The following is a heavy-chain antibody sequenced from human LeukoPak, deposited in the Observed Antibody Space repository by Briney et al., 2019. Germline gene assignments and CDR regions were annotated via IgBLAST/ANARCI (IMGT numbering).Heavy chain of an antibody. CDR1: GFTFSSYA. D-gene: IGHD3-10*01. CDR2: ISYDGSNK. J-gene: IGHJ6*02. V-gene: IGHV3-30*04. CDR3: ARGPFGELFDYYYYGMDV. Sequence: PEGSLRLSCAASGFTFSSYAMHWVRQAPGKGLEWVAVISYDGSNKYYADSVKGRFTISRDNSKNTLYLQMNSLRAEDTAVYYCARGPFGELFDYYYYGMDVWGQGTTVTVSS.